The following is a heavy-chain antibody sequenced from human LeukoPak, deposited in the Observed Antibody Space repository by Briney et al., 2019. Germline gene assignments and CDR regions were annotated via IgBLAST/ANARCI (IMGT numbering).Heavy chain of an antibody. CDR1: GYSFSTHW. Sequence: GESLKISCKGSGYSFSTHWIGWVRQMPGKGLEWMGIIYPGDSDTRYSPSFQGQVTISADKSITTAYLQWSSLKASDTAMYYCARSGSCSGGSCYRHFEYWGQGALVTVSS. CDR2: IYPGDSDT. J-gene: IGHJ4*02. V-gene: IGHV5-51*01. D-gene: IGHD2-15*01. CDR3: ARSGSCSGGSCYRHFEY.